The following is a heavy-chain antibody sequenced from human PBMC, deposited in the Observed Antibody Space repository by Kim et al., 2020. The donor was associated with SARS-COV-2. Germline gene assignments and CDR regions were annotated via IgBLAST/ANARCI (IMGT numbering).Heavy chain of an antibody. J-gene: IGHJ5*02. CDR3: ARERIAAARFRGHRNWFDP. CDR1: GGTFSSYA. V-gene: IGHV1-69*13. D-gene: IGHD6-13*01. Sequence: SVKVSCKASGGTFSSYAISWVRQAPGQGLEWMGGIIPIFGTANYAQKFQGRVTITADESTSTAYMELSSLRSEDTAVYYCARERIAAARFRGHRNWFDPWGQGTLVTVSS. CDR2: IIPIFGTA.